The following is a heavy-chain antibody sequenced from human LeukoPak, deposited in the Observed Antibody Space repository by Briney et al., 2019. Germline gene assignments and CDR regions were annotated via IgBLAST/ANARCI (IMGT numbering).Heavy chain of an antibody. CDR1: GGTFSSYA. CDR3: ARGGSSYNDEHEEFDY. D-gene: IGHD3-22*01. Sequence: GASVKVSCKASGGTFSSYAISWVRQAPGQGLEWMGWMNPNSGYTGYEQKFQGRVTMTRDTSTSTAYMELSSLRSEDTAVYYCARGGSSYNDEHEEFDYWGQGTVVTVSS. J-gene: IGHJ4*02. V-gene: IGHV1-8*02. CDR2: MNPNSGYT.